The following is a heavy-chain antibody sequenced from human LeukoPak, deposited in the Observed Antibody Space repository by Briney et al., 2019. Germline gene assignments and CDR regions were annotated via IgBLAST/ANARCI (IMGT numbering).Heavy chain of an antibody. CDR1: GFTFSSYA. V-gene: IGHV3-23*01. CDR3: AKDGESGYNGSGSYSIKGDFDY. J-gene: IGHJ4*02. CDR2: ISGSGGST. D-gene: IGHD3-10*01. Sequence: GGSLRLSCAASGFTFSSYAMSWVRQAPGKGLEWVSAISGSGGSTYYADSVKGRFTISRDNSKNTLYLQMNSLRAEDTAVYYCAKDGESGYNGSGSYSIKGDFDYWGQGTLVTVSS.